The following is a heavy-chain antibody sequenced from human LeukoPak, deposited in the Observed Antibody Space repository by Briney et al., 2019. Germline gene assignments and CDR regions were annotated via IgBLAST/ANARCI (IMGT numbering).Heavy chain of an antibody. CDR1: GFTFSSYG. CDR2: ISYDGSNK. J-gene: IGHJ3*02. V-gene: IGHV3-30*18. CDR3: AKDRSRTMVRGVDDAFDI. Sequence: PGGSLRLSCAASGFTFSSYGMHWVRQAPGKGLEWVAVISYDGSNKYYADSVKGRFTISRDNSKNTLYLQMNSLRAEDTAVYYCAKDRSRTMVRGVDDAFDIWGQGTMVTVSS. D-gene: IGHD3-10*01.